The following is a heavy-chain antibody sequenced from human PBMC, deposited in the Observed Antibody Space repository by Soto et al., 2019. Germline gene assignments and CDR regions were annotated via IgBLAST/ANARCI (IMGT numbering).Heavy chain of an antibody. CDR3: ARVIGRAQLDDLFDY. J-gene: IGHJ4*02. CDR1: GFTFSSYS. Sequence: EVQLVESGGGLVQPGGSLRLSCAASGFTFSSYSMNWVRQAPGKGLEWVSYISSSSSTIYYADSVKGRFTISRDNAKNSLYLQMNSLRDEDTAVYYCARVIGRAQLDDLFDYWGQGTLVTVSS. D-gene: IGHD6-6*01. V-gene: IGHV3-48*02. CDR2: ISSSSSTI.